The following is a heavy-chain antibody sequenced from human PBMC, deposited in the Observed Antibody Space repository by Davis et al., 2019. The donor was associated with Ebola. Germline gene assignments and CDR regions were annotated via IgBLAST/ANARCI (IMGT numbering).Heavy chain of an antibody. Sequence: MPSETLSLTCAVSGDSFSSSNWWGWVRQPPGKGLEWIGEVYHTGSTNYNPSLKSRVTVSLDQSKNQFSLKLSSVTAADTAVYYCARDRKGDLGTSRGIDYWGQGTQVTVSP. V-gene: IGHV4-4*02. CDR3: ARDRKGDLGTSRGIDY. CDR1: GDSFSSSNW. CDR2: VYHTGST. J-gene: IGHJ4*02. D-gene: IGHD3-16*01.